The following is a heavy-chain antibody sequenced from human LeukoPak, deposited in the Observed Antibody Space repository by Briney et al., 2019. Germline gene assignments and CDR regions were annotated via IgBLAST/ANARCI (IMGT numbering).Heavy chain of an antibody. CDR3: ARIDFWSGYSY. J-gene: IGHJ4*02. CDR2: IYYSGST. V-gene: IGHV4-59*01. Sequence: SETLSLTCTVSGGSISSYYWSWIRQPPGKGLEWIGYIYYSGSTNYNPSLESRVTISVDTSKNQFSLKLSSVTAADTAVYYCARIDFWSGYSYWGQGTLVTVSS. D-gene: IGHD3-3*01. CDR1: GGSISSYY.